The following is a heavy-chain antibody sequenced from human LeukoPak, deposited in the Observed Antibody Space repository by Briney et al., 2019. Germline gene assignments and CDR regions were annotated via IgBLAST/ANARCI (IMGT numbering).Heavy chain of an antibody. CDR1: GGSISSYY. V-gene: IGHV4-59*01. Sequence: SETLSLTCTVSGGSISSYYWSWIRQPPGKGLEWIGYIYHSGSTNYNPSLKSRVTMSVDTSKNQFSLKLNSVTAADTAVYYCARATTLITGWFDPWGQGTLVTVSP. CDR2: IYHSGST. CDR3: ARATTLITGWFDP. J-gene: IGHJ5*02. D-gene: IGHD4-17*01.